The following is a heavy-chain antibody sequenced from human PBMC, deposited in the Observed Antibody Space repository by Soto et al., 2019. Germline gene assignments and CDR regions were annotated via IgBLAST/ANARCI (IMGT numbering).Heavy chain of an antibody. D-gene: IGHD3-16*02. V-gene: IGHV4-34*01. CDR3: ARTVIGGFDY. Sequence: ASETLSLTCAVYGGSFSGYYWTWIRQPPGKGLEWIGEINHSGSTNYTPSLKSRVTISVDTSKNQFSLKLSSVTAADTAVYYCARTVIGGFDYWGQGTLVTVSS. J-gene: IGHJ4*02. CDR2: INHSGST. CDR1: GGSFSGYY.